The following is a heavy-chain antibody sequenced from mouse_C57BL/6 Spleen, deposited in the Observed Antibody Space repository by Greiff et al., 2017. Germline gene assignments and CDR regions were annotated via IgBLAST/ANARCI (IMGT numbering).Heavy chain of an antibody. D-gene: IGHD2-5*01. Sequence: EVQLQQSGGGLVKPGGSLKLSCAASGFTFSSYAMSWVRQTPEKRLEWVATISDGGSYTYYPDNVKGRFTISRDNAKNNLYLQMSHLKSEDTAMYYCAREEEYYSNPGAMDYWGQGTSVTVSS. J-gene: IGHJ4*01. V-gene: IGHV5-4*01. CDR2: ISDGGSYT. CDR1: GFTFSSYA. CDR3: AREEEYYSNPGAMDY.